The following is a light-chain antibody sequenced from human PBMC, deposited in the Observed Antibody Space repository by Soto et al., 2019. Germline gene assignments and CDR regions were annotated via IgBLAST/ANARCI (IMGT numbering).Light chain of an antibody. CDR2: AAS. CDR3: QQDRSVPV. CDR1: QDISTF. J-gene: IGKJ3*01. V-gene: IGKV1-27*01. Sequence: DIQMTQSPTSLSASVGDRVTITCRASQDISTFVAWYQQKPGKAPKLLIYAASTLQSGVPARFSGSVSGTDFTLIINSVQPEDVATYSCQQDRSVPVFGPGTKVEIK.